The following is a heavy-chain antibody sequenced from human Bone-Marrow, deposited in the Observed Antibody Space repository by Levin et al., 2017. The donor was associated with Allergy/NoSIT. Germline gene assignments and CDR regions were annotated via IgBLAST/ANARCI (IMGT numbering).Heavy chain of an antibody. D-gene: IGHD1-7*01. Sequence: GGSLRLSCAASGFTFSRYAMAWVRQAPGQGLEWVSGMSGSGGRTVYADSVKGRFTISRDNSKNIMYLQMNSLRVDDTALYYCAREANWNYDYWGQGTLVTVSS. CDR1: GFTFSRYA. V-gene: IGHV3-23*01. CDR2: MSGSGGRT. CDR3: AREANWNYDY. J-gene: IGHJ4*02.